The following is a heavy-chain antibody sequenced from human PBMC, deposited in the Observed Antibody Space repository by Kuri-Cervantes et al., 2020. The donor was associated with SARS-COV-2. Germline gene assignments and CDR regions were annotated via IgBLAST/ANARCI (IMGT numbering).Heavy chain of an antibody. V-gene: IGHV4-4*07. CDR1: GGSISSYY. CDR2: IYTSGST. D-gene: IGHD3-3*01. Sequence: GSLRPSCTVPGGSISSYYWSWIRQPAGKGLEWIGRIYTSGSTNYNPSLKSRVTMSVDTSKNQFSLKLSSVTAADTAVYYCARDYYDFWSGSVYYYYYMDVWGKGTTVTVSS. CDR3: ARDYYDFWSGSVYYYYYMDV. J-gene: IGHJ6*03.